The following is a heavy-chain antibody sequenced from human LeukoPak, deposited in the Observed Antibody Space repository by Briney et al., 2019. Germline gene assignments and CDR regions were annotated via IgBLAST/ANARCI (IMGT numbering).Heavy chain of an antibody. CDR1: GYTFTSYY. CDR3: AKIAASDTGEGY. D-gene: IGHD6-13*01. CDR2: ISAYNGNT. V-gene: IGHV1-18*04. J-gene: IGHJ4*02. Sequence: ASVKVSCKASGYTFTSYYMHWVRQAPGQGLEWMGWISAYNGNTNYAQKLQGRVTVTRDTSTSTVYMELSSLRSEDTAIYYCAKIAASDTGEGYWGQGTLVTVSS.